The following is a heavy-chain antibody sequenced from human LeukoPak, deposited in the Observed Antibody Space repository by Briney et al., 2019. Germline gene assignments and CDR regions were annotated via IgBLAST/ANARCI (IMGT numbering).Heavy chain of an antibody. V-gene: IGHV4-39*01. J-gene: IGHJ4*02. CDR3: ARGTLGGAAAGTDYFDY. Sequence: SETLSLTCIVSGGSISSSSYYWDWIRQAPGEGLEWIGNFYDSGNTRYNPSLKSRVTISGDTSKNQFSLKLTSVTAADTAVYYCARGTLGGAAAGTDYFDYWGQGTLVTVSS. D-gene: IGHD6-13*01. CDR1: GGSISSSSYY. CDR2: FYDSGNT.